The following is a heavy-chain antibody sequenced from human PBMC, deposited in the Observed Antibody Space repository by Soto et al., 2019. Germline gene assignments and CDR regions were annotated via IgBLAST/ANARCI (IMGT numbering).Heavy chain of an antibody. J-gene: IGHJ4*02. CDR1: GGTFSSYA. D-gene: IGHD3-22*01. Sequence: VQLVQSGAEVKKPGSSVKVSCKASGGTFSSYAISWVRQAPGQGPEWMGGIIPIFGTSNYAQKFQARVTITADESTRTAYMGLSSRRSEDTAVYYCARETRFYDSSGYYPTPFDYWGQGSLVTVSS. CDR2: IIPIFGTS. CDR3: ARETRFYDSSGYYPTPFDY. V-gene: IGHV1-69*01.